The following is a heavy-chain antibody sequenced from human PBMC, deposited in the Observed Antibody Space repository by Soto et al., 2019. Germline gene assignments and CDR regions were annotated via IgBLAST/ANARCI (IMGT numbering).Heavy chain of an antibody. CDR3: AREGSYSAYNFAHGIQLWSFDF. CDR1: GGSINTFD. CDR2: IFSSGST. Sequence: SETLSLTCTVSGGSINTFDWSWVRQPAGKGLEWIGRIFSSGSTSFNPSLESRVAMSVDTSKNHFSLNLSSVTAADMAVYYCAREGSYSAYNFAHGIQLWSFDFWGHGALVTHSS. V-gene: IGHV4-4*07. D-gene: IGHD5-12*01. J-gene: IGHJ4*01.